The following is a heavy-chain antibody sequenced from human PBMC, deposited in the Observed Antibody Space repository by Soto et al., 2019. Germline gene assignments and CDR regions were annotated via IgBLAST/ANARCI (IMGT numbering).Heavy chain of an antibody. J-gene: IGHJ6*02. Sequence: QVQLVQSGAEVKKPGASVKVSCKASGYTFTSYAMHWVRQAPGQRLEWMGWINAGNGNTKYSQKFQGRVTITRDTSASTAYMELSSLRSEDTAVYYCARAPLVSKRPYYYGMDVWGQGTTVTVSS. D-gene: IGHD3-9*01. CDR3: ARAPLVSKRPYYYGMDV. CDR1: GYTFTSYA. V-gene: IGHV1-3*01. CDR2: INAGNGNT.